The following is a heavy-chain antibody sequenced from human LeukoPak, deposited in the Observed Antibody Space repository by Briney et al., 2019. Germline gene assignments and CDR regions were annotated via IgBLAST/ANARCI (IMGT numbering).Heavy chain of an antibody. D-gene: IGHD6-19*01. CDR3: ARESSAVAWHSLVY. V-gene: IGHV3-53*01. J-gene: IGHJ4*02. CDR1: GFTVSSNY. Sequence: GGSLRLSCAASGFTVSSNYMSWIRQPPGKGLEWVSGIYSGGSTNYADSVKGRSTISRDNSKNALYEQRTSLSADHAPVYYGARESSAVAWHSLVYWGEGAMVTVSS. CDR2: IYSGGST.